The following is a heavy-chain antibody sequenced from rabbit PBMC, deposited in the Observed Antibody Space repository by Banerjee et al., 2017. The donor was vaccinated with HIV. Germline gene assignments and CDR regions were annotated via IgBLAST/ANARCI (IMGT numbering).Heavy chain of an antibody. J-gene: IGHJ6*01. CDR2: INTATGKP. V-gene: IGHV1S45*01. Sequence: QEELEESGGGLVKPEGSLTLTYKASGFSFSDRDVMCWVRQAPGKGLEWIACINTATGKPVYATWAKGRFTISTTSSTTVTLKMTSLTAADTATYFCARDLAGAIGWNFYLRGPGTLVTDS. CDR1: GFSFSDRDV. D-gene: IGHD4-1*01. CDR3: ARDLAGAIGWNFYL.